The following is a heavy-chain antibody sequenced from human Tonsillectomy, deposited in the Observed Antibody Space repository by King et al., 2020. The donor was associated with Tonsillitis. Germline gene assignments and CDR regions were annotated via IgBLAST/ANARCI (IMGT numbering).Heavy chain of an antibody. CDR1: GFTFSSYW. J-gene: IGHJ4*02. CDR3: ARGTRSWNVIYY. D-gene: IGHD1-1*01. Sequence: EVQLVESGGGLVQPGGSLRLSCAASGFTFSSYWMHWVRQAAGRGLVWVSRISPDGRSTAYADSVKGRFTISRDNAENTLYLQMNSLRAEDTALYYCARGTRSWNVIYYWGGGTLVTVS. CDR2: ISPDGRST. V-gene: IGHV3-74*01.